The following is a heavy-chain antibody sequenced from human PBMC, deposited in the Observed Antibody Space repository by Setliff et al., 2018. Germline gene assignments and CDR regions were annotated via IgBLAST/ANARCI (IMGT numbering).Heavy chain of an antibody. J-gene: IGHJ6*03. CDR1: GFTFSSYS. CDR2: ISDSSTVI. D-gene: IGHD3-22*01. V-gene: IGHV3-48*04. CDR3: ARLALTGYDSSGYYYALDYYYYMDG. Sequence: QTGGSLRLSCAASGFTFSSYSMNWVRQAPGKGLEWVSYISDSSTVIQYGDSVKGRFTISRDNARNSLYLQMQSLRAEDTAVYYCARLALTGYDSSGYYYALDYYYYMDGWGKGTTVTVSS.